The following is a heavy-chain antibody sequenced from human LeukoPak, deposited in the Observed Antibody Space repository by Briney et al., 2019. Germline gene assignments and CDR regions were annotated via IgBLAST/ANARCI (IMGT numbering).Heavy chain of an antibody. Sequence: PGGSLRLSCAASGFTFSSYWMSWVRQAPGKGLEWVANIKQDGSEKYYVDSVKGRFTISRDNAKNSLYLQMNSLRAEDTAVYYCARGVFSRRSGSLEWLSSWGQGTLVTVSS. D-gene: IGHD3-3*01. CDR2: IKQDGSEK. J-gene: IGHJ5*02. CDR3: ARGVFSRRSGSLEWLSS. CDR1: GFTFSSYW. V-gene: IGHV3-7*01.